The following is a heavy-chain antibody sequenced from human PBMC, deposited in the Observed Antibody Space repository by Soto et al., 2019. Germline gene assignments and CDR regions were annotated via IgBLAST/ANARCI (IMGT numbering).Heavy chain of an antibody. Sequence: QVQLQQWGAGLLKPSETLSLTCAVYGGSFSGYYWSWIRQPPGKGLEWIGEINHSGSTNYNPSLKSRVTISVDTSKNQFSLKLSSVTAADTAVYYCARGPTTRYSSSCPIWGQGTMVTVSS. CDR3: ARGPTTRYSSSCPI. J-gene: IGHJ3*02. CDR1: GGSFSGYY. V-gene: IGHV4-34*01. CDR2: INHSGST. D-gene: IGHD6-13*01.